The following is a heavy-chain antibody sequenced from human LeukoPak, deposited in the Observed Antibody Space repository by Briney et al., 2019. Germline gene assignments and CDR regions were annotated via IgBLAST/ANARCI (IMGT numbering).Heavy chain of an antibody. Sequence: ASVKVSCKASGYTFISYYMYWVRQAPGQGLEWMGWINPNSGGTNYAQKFQGRVTMTRDTSISTAYMELSRLRSDDTAVYYCATLLTSGYSSGWSAFDYWGQGTLVTVSS. D-gene: IGHD6-19*01. J-gene: IGHJ4*02. CDR1: GYTFISYY. CDR2: INPNSGGT. V-gene: IGHV1-2*02. CDR3: ATLLTSGYSSGWSAFDY.